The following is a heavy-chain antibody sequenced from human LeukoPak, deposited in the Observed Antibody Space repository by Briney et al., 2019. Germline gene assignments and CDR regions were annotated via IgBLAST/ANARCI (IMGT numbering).Heavy chain of an antibody. V-gene: IGHV3-23*01. J-gene: IGHJ4*02. CDR1: GFTFSSYA. CDR3: AKDLGNWNSGTPGSY. CDR2: ISGSGGST. Sequence: GGSLRLSCAASGFTFSSYAMSWVRQAPGKGLEWVSAISGSGGSTYYADSVKGRFTISRDNSKNTLYLQMNSLRAADTAVYYCAKDLGNWNSGTPGSYWGQGTLVTVSS. D-gene: IGHD1-7*01.